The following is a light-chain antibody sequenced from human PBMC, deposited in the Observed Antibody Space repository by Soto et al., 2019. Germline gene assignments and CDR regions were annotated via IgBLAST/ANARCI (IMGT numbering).Light chain of an antibody. Sequence: DIVVTQSKLSLPVTPGEPASISCRSSQILLHSNGYNYLAWYQQKPGQAPRLLIYGTSNRATGIPDRFSGSGSGTDFTLTISRLEPEDFAVYYCQQYGSSVTFGGGTKV. CDR2: GTS. J-gene: IGKJ4*01. CDR3: QQYGSSVT. V-gene: IGKV3-20*01. CDR1: QILLHSNGYNY.